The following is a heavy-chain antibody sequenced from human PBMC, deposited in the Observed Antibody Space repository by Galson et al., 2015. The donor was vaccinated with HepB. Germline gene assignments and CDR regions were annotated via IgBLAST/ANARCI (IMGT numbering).Heavy chain of an antibody. CDR1: GFTFSSYA. J-gene: IGHJ4*02. V-gene: IGHV3-30-3*01. CDR3: ARSVVATPNWGWGFEY. CDR2: ISYDGNNK. D-gene: IGHD7-27*01. Sequence: SLRLSCAASGFTFSSYALHWVRQAPGKGLEWVAVISYDGNNKYYADSEKGRFTISRDNSKNTLYLQMNSLRTEDTAVYYCARSVVATPNWGWGFEYWGQGTLVTVSS.